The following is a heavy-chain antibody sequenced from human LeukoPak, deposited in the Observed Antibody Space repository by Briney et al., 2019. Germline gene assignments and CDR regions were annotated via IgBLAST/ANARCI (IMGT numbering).Heavy chain of an antibody. CDR2: TYYRSKWFN. V-gene: IGHV6-1*01. J-gene: IGHJ4*02. CDR1: GDTVSSYSVD. CDR3: VRDVDTAVVTFIDC. D-gene: IGHD5-18*01. Sequence: QTLSLSCAASGDTVSSYSVDWNRQSQAQSRGLDSLVRTYYRSKWFNEYAVSVKSRITINPDTSKNQFSLQLSSVTPGDTAVYYCVRDVDTAVVTFIDCWGEGILVTVSS.